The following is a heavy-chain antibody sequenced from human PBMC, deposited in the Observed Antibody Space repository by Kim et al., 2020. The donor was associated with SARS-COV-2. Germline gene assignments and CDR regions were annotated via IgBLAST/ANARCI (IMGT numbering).Heavy chain of an antibody. CDR2: IYHSGST. Sequence: SETLSLTCAVSGGSISSSNWWSWVRQPPGKGLEWIGEIYHSGSTNYRPSLKSRVTISIDKSKNQFSLKLSSVTAADTAVYYCARDKDSSGWQDYWGQGTLVTVSS. D-gene: IGHD6-19*01. J-gene: IGHJ4*02. V-gene: IGHV4-4*02. CDR3: ARDKDSSGWQDY. CDR1: GGSISSSNW.